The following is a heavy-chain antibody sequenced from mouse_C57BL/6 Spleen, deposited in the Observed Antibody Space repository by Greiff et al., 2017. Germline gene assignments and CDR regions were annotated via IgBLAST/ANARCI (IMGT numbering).Heavy chain of an antibody. CDR3: AGGTAQAPFAY. D-gene: IGHD3-2*02. V-gene: IGHV1-63*01. Sequence: QVQLKQSGAELVRPGTSVKMSCKVSGYTFTNYWIGWAKQRPGHGLEWIGDSYPGGGYTNYNEKFKGKATLTADKSSSTAYMQFSSLTSEDSAIYYCAGGTAQAPFAYWGQGTLVTVSA. CDR2: SYPGGGYT. J-gene: IGHJ3*01. CDR1: GYTFTNYW.